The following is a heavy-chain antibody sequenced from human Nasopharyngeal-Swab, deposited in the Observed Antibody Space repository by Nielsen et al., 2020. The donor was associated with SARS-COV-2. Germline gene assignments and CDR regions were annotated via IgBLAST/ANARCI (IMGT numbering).Heavy chain of an antibody. V-gene: IGHV3-23*01. CDR1: GFTFSSYA. Sequence: GGSLRLSCAASGFTFSSYAMSWVRQAPGKGLEWVSAISGSGGSTYYADSVKGRFTISRDNSKNTLYLQMNSLRAEDTAVYYCAKGCLTGSPYPDGYNSNYWGQGTLVTVSS. J-gene: IGHJ4*02. CDR3: AKGCLTGSPYPDGYNSNY. D-gene: IGHD5-24*01. CDR2: ISGSGGST.